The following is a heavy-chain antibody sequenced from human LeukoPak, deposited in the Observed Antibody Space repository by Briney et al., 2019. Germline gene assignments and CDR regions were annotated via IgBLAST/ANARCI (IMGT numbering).Heavy chain of an antibody. J-gene: IGHJ4*02. CDR1: GGPLSGYF. CDR3: ARGSPVDGFDY. V-gene: IGHV4-34*01. D-gene: IGHD5-24*01. Sequence: SETLSLTCAVYGGPLSGYFWSWIRQPPGKGLEWIGEIKHSGSTNYNPSLKSRVTMSVDTSKNQFSLKVSSVTAADTAMYYRARGSPVDGFDYWGQGSLVTVSS. CDR2: IKHSGST.